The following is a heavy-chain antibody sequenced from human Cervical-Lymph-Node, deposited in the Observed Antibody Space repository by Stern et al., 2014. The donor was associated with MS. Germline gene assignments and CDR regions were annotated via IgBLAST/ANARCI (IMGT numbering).Heavy chain of an antibody. CDR1: GFNFRTYI. D-gene: IGHD3-9*01. J-gene: IGHJ4*02. CDR2: INANGDTM. Sequence: EEQLVESGGGLVQPGGSLRLSCAASGFNFRTYIMNWVRQAPGKGLEWVSFINANGDTMEYADSVKGRFTISRDNAKTSLYLEMNSLRDEDTAIYYCVRVRVFFIDYFRFDYWGQGTLVTVSS. CDR3: VRVRVFFIDYFRFDY. V-gene: IGHV3-48*02.